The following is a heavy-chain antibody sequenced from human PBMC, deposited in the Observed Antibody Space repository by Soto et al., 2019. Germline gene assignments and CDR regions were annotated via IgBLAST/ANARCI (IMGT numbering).Heavy chain of an antibody. V-gene: IGHV4-59*01. CDR2: IYYSGST. J-gene: IGHJ4*02. CDR3: ARGRSIYYDSSGYSRYFDY. CDR1: GGSISSYY. Sequence: PSETLSLTCTVSGGSISSYYWSWIRQPPGKGLEWIGYIYYSGSTNYNPSLKSRVTISVDTSENQFSLKLSSVTAADTAVYYCARGRSIYYDSSGYSRYFDYWGQGTLVTVSS. D-gene: IGHD3-22*01.